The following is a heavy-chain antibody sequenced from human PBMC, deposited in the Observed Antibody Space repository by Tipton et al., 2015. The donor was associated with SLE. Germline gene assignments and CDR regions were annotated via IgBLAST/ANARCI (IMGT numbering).Heavy chain of an antibody. J-gene: IGHJ5*02. CDR1: GYTFTSYG. CDR3: ARDEGGYDILPRYSWFDP. Sequence: QLVQSGAEVKKPGASVKVSCKASGYTFTSYGISWVRQAPGQGLEWMGWISAYNGNTNYAQKLQGRVTMTTDTSTSTAYIELRSLSSDATAVYYCARDEGGYDILPRYSWFDPWGQGTLVAVSS. CDR2: ISAYNGNT. D-gene: IGHD3-9*01. V-gene: IGHV1-18*01.